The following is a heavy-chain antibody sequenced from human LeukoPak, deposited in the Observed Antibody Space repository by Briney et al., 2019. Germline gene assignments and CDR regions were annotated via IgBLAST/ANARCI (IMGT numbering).Heavy chain of an antibody. CDR2: INPSGGST. Sequence: ASVKVSCKASGYTFTSYYMHWVRQAPGQGLEWMGIINPSGGSTSYAQKFQGRVTMTRDTSTSTVYMELSSLRTEDTAVYYCARVPLRFLDLHYFDYWGQETLVTVSS. V-gene: IGHV1-46*01. CDR3: ARVPLRFLDLHYFDY. J-gene: IGHJ4*02. D-gene: IGHD3-3*01. CDR1: GYTFTSYY.